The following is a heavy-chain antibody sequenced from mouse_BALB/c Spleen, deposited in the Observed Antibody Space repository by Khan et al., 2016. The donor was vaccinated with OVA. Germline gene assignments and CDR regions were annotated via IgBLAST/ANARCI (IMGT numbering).Heavy chain of an antibody. Sequence: EVQLQESGPGLVKPSQSLSLTCTVTGYSITSDYAWNWIRQFPGNKVEWMGYISYSGGTSYNPSLKSRISITRDKSKNQFFLHLNSVTTEDTATYYCARRTGTWFAYWGQGTLLTVSA. J-gene: IGHJ3*01. CDR1: GYSITSDYA. D-gene: IGHD4-1*01. CDR3: ARRTGTWFAY. V-gene: IGHV3-2*02. CDR2: ISYSGGT.